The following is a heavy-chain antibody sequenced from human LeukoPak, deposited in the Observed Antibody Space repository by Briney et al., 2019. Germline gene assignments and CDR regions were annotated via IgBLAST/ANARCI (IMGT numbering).Heavy chain of an antibody. Sequence: APVKVSCKTSGYTFVTYGISWVRQSPGQGLERMGGIGANNGNTNYAQKYQGRVTVTADTSTSTAYMELRSLRSDDTAVYYCARDLDNRNDMYYLDWWGQGTLVTVSS. V-gene: IGHV1-18*01. J-gene: IGHJ4*02. CDR2: IGANNGNT. CDR3: ARDLDNRNDMYYLDW. D-gene: IGHD1-14*01. CDR1: GYTFVTYG.